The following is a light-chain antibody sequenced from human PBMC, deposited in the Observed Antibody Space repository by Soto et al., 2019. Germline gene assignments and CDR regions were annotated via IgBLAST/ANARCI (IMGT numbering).Light chain of an antibody. V-gene: IGKV3-15*01. CDR2: DAS. J-gene: IGKJ2*01. Sequence: EIVMTQSPATLSVSPGERATLSCRASQSVSNHLAWYQQKPGQAPRLLIYDASTRATATTARFSGSGSGTEFTLTISSLQSEDSAIYYCHQYNNWPPKYTFGQGTKLEIK. CDR3: HQYNNWPPKYT. CDR1: QSVSNH.